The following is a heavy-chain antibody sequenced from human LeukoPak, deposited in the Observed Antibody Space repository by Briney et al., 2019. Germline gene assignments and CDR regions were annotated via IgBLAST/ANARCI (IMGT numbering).Heavy chain of an antibody. CDR3: ASPDLDDILTGYPTN. CDR1: GFTVSSNY. V-gene: IGHV3-66*01. CDR2: IYSGGST. Sequence: GGSLRLSCAASGFTVSSNYMSWVRQAPGKGLEWVSVIYSGGSTYYADSVKGRFTISRDNSKNTLYLQMNSLRAEDTAVYYCASPDLDDILTGYPTNWGQGTLVTVSS. D-gene: IGHD3-9*01. J-gene: IGHJ4*02.